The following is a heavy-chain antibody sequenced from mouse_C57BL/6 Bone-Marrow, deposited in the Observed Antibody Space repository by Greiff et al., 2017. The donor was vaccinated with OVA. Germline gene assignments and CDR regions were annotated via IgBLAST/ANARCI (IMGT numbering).Heavy chain of an antibody. CDR3: AQSGFAY. CDR2: IDPSDSYT. D-gene: IGHD1-3*01. V-gene: IGHV1-59*01. Sequence: QVQLQQPGAELVRPGTSVKLSCKASGYTFTSYWMHWVKQRPGQGLEWIGVIDPSDSYTNYNQKFKGKATLTVDTSSSTAYMQLSSLTSEDSAVYYCAQSGFAYWGQGTLVTVSA. J-gene: IGHJ3*01. CDR1: GYTFTSYW.